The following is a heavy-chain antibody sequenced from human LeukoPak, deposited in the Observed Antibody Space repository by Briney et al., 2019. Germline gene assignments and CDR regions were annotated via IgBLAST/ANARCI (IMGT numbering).Heavy chain of an antibody. CDR1: GYTFTSYG. V-gene: IGHV1-8*02. CDR2: MNPNSGNT. D-gene: IGHD6-13*01. CDR3: ARLIAAAGTPLGY. Sequence: ASVKVSCKASGYTFTSYGISWVRQATGQGLEWMGWMNPNSGNTGYAQKFQGRVTMTRNTSISTAYMELSSLRSEDTVVYYCARLIAAAGTPLGYWGQGTLVTVSS. J-gene: IGHJ4*02.